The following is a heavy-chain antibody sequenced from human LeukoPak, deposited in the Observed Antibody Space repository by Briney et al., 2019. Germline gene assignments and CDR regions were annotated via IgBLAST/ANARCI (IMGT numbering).Heavy chain of an antibody. Sequence: ASVKVSCKASGYTFTGYYMHWVRQAPGQGLEWMGWINPNSGGTNYAQKFRGWVTMTRDTSISTAYMELSRLRSDDTAVYYCARALRGVTNWFDPWGQGTLVTVSS. V-gene: IGHV1-2*04. CDR1: GYTFTGYY. CDR3: ARALRGVTNWFDP. D-gene: IGHD3-10*01. J-gene: IGHJ5*02. CDR2: INPNSGGT.